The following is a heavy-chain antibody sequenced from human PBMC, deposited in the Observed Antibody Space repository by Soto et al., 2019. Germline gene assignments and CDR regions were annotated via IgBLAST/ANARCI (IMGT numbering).Heavy chain of an antibody. CDR3: ARADYEGISVDY. D-gene: IGHD4-17*01. J-gene: IGHJ4*02. V-gene: IGHV4-30-2*01. CDR2: IYHSGST. Sequence: PSETLSLTCAVSGGSISRGGYSWCWIRQPPGKGLEWIGYIYHSGSTYYNPSLKSRVTISVDRSKNQFSLKLSSVTAADTAVYYCARADYEGISVDYWCQGTLVTVSS. CDR1: GGSISRGGYS.